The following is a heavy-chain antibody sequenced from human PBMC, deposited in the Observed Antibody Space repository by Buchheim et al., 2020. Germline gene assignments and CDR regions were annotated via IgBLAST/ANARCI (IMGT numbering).Heavy chain of an antibody. J-gene: IGHJ4*02. CDR1: GFTFSTST. Sequence: EVKLVESGGGLVQPGGSLRLSCESSGFTFSTSTMSWVRQTPAKGLEWVSYISANSRTIYYADLVRGRFTLSRDNARNSLYLQMNSLRDEDTAVYYCAGYGDYSYWGQGTL. D-gene: IGHD4-17*01. CDR3: AGYGDYSY. V-gene: IGHV3-48*02. CDR2: ISANSRTI.